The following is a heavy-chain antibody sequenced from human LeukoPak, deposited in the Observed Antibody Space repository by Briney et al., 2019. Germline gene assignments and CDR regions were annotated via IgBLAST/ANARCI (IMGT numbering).Heavy chain of an antibody. Sequence: GESLKISCEGSGXSFTSYWNGWVRQMPGKDLEWMGIFSPADSNSRYSPSFQGQVTISADKSTSTVYLQWSSLKASDTAMYYCARLASAWNFDYWGQGTLVTVSS. D-gene: IGHD6-19*01. CDR2: FSPADSNS. V-gene: IGHV5-51*02. J-gene: IGHJ4*02. CDR3: ARLASAWNFDY. CDR1: GXSFTSYW.